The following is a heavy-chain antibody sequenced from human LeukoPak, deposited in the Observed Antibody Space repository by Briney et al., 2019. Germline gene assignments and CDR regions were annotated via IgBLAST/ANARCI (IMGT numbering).Heavy chain of an antibody. CDR2: IIPILGIA. CDR1: GGTFSSYA. J-gene: IGHJ5*02. Sequence: ASVKVSCKASGGTFSSYAISWVRQAPGQGLEWMGRIIPILGIANYAQKFQGRVTITADKSTSTAYMELSSLRSEDTAVYYCARAPRAVVISGFDPWGQGTLVTVSS. D-gene: IGHD2-21*01. CDR3: ARAPRAVVISGFDP. V-gene: IGHV1-69*04.